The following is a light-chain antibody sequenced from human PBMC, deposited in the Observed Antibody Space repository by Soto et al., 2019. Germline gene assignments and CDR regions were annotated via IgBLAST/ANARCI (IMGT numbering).Light chain of an antibody. V-gene: IGLV2-11*01. Sequence: QSALTQPRSVSGSPGQSVTISCTGTSSDVGGYNYVSWYQQNPGKAPKLMIYDVSKRPSGVSDRFSGSKSANTASLIISGLQAEDGADYYCCSYAGNTLVVFGGGTKLTVL. CDR2: DVS. J-gene: IGLJ2*01. CDR1: SSDVGGYNY. CDR3: CSYAGNTLVV.